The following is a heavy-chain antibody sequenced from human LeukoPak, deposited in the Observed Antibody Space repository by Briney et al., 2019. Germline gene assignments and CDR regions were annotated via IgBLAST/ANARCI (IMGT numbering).Heavy chain of an antibody. Sequence: PSETLSLTCTVSGDSISSYYWSWIRQPPGKGLEWIGYTYYSGSTNYNPSLKSRFTISVDTSKNQFSLKLSSVTAADTAVYYCARLYYDSSRYPNWFDPWGQGTLVTVSS. CDR1: GDSISSYY. J-gene: IGHJ5*02. D-gene: IGHD3-22*01. CDR3: ARLYYDSSRYPNWFDP. V-gene: IGHV4-59*08. CDR2: TYYSGST.